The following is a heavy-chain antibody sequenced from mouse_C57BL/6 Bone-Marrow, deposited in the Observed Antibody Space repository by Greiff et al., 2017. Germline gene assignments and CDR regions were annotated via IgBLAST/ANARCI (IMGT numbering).Heavy chain of an antibody. D-gene: IGHD2-4*01. CDR2: IFPGSGST. CDR1: GYTFTDYY. Sequence: QVQLQQSGPELVKPGASVKISCKASGYTFTDYYINWVKQRPGQGLEWIGWIFPGSGSTYYNEKFKGKATLTVDKSSSTAYMLLSSLTSEDSAVYFCARAGYYDYGGYFDYWGQGTTLTVSS. CDR3: ARAGYYDYGGYFDY. V-gene: IGHV1-75*01. J-gene: IGHJ2*01.